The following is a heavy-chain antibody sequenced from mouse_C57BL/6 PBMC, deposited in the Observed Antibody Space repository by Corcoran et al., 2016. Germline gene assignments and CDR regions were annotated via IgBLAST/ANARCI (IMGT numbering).Heavy chain of an antibody. CDR1: GYTFTTYG. CDR3: ARDGNYEKDY. D-gene: IGHD2-1*01. V-gene: IGHV9-3*01. CDR2: INTYSGVP. Sequence: QIQLVQSGPELKKPGETVKISCKASGYTFTTYGMSWVKQAPGKGLKWMGWINTYSGVPTYADDFKGRFAFSLETSASTAYLQINNLKNEDTATYFCARDGNYEKDYWGQGTSVTVSS. J-gene: IGHJ4*01.